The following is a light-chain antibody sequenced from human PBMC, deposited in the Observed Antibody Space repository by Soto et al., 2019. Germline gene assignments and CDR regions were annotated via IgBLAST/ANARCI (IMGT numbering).Light chain of an antibody. J-gene: IGLJ1*01. CDR2: EVS. Sequence: QSALTHPASVSGSPGQSITISCTGTTSDIGDYNYVSWYQQSPGKAPKLLIYEVSDRPSGVSNRFSGSKSGNTASLTISGLQTEDEADYYCGSYTGHNTLVFGPGTKVTVL. V-gene: IGLV2-14*01. CDR1: TSDIGDYNY. CDR3: GSYTGHNTLV.